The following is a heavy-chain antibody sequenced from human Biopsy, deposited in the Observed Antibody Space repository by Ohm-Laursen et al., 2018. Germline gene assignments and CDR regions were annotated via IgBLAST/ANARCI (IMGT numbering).Heavy chain of an antibody. J-gene: IGHJ6*02. D-gene: IGHD4-23*01. Sequence: GSLRLSCTASGFSFSDYHMRWIRQAPGRGLEWVSYISGGGTIYYGDSMKGRVTISRDNAKNSLYLQMHSLRAEDTAVYYCARDTRWSPYSMDVWGQGTKVTVSS. CDR2: ISGGGTI. CDR3: ARDTRWSPYSMDV. CDR1: GFSFSDYH. V-gene: IGHV3-11*01.